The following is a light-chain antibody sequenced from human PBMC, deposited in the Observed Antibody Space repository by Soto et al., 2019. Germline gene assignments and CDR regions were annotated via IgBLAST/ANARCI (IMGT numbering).Light chain of an antibody. CDR1: QSVSSN. J-gene: IGKJ1*01. CDR3: QQYSDSPPT. V-gene: IGKV3D-15*01. Sequence: DIVMTQSPATLSVSPGERGTLSCRASQSVSSNLAWYQQKPGQAPRLLIYGASTRATGIPDRFSGSGSGTDFTLTIARLEPADFAMYYCQQYSDSPPTFGQGTKV. CDR2: GAS.